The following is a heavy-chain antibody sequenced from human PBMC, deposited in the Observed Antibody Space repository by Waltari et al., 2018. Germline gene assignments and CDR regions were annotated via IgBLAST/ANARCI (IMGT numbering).Heavy chain of an antibody. V-gene: IGHV3-23*01. D-gene: IGHD1-26*01. CDR3: AKAEWGGSSVDY. J-gene: IGHJ4*02. Sequence: EVQLLESGGGLVQPGGSLRLSCAASGFTFSSYAMSWVRQAPGKGLCGVSAISGSGGSTYDADSVKGRFTISRDNSKNTLYLQMNSLRAEDTAVYYCAKAEWGGSSVDYWGQGTLVTVSS. CDR2: ISGSGGST. CDR1: GFTFSSYA.